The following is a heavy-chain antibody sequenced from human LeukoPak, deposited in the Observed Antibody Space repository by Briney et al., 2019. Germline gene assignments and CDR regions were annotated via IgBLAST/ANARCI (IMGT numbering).Heavy chain of an antibody. CDR2: IYYSGST. D-gene: IGHD5-12*01. Sequence: SETLSLTCTVSGGSISSSSYYWGWTRQPPGKGLEWIGSIYYSGSTYYNPSLKSRVTISVDTSKNQFSLQLNSVTPEDTAVYYCAREYFEGYSGYDLAYGMDVWGQGTTVTVSS. V-gene: IGHV4-39*07. CDR3: AREYFEGYSGYDLAYGMDV. J-gene: IGHJ6*02. CDR1: GGSISSSSYY.